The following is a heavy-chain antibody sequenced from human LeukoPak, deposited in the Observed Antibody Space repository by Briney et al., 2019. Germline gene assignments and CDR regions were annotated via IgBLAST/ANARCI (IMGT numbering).Heavy chain of an antibody. Sequence: ASVKVSCKASGYTFTSYGISWVRQAPGQGLEWMGWISAYNGNTNYAQKFQGRVTITADESTSTAYMELSSLRSEDTAVYYCARGAAVVGYGMDVWGQGTTVTVSS. CDR1: GYTFTSYG. CDR3: ARGAAVVGYGMDV. D-gene: IGHD6-13*01. V-gene: IGHV1-18*01. CDR2: ISAYNGNT. J-gene: IGHJ6*02.